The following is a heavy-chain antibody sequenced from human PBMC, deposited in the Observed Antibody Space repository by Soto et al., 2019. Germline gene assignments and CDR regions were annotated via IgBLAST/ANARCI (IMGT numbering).Heavy chain of an antibody. CDR2: IKHDGSEK. D-gene: IGHD1-26*01. CDR1: GLIFSSYW. J-gene: IGHJ4*02. V-gene: IGHV3-7*05. CDR3: AEGGSYHDY. Sequence: EVQLVESGGGLVQPGGSLRLSCAASGLIFSSYWMTWVRQAPGKGLEWVANIKHDGSEKYYVDSVKGRFTISRDNAKNSVYLQMNSLRAEDTAAYYCAEGGSYHDYWGQGTLVPVFS.